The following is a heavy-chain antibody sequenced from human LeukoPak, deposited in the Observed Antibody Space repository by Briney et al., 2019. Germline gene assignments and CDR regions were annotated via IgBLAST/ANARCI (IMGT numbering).Heavy chain of an antibody. CDR1: GGSISSYY. CDR2: IYYSGRT. V-gene: IGHV4-59*08. J-gene: IGHJ4*02. CDR3: ARHVEQWLTPFDY. D-gene: IGHD6-19*01. Sequence: SETLSLTCTVSGGSISSYYWSWIRQSPGKGLEWIGYIYYSGRTNYNPSLKSRVTISVDTSKNQFSLKLSSVTAADTAVCYCARHVEQWLTPFDYWGQGTLVTVSS.